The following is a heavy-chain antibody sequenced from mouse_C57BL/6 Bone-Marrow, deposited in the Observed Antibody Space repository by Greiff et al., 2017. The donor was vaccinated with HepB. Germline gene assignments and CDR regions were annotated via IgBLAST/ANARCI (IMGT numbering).Heavy chain of an antibody. CDR1: GYTFTSYW. Sequence: QVQLQQPGAELVKPGASVKLSCKASGYTFTSYWMHWVKQRPGQGLEWIGMIHPNSGSTNYNEKLKSKATLTVDKSSSTAYMQLSSLTSEDSAVYYCADGDYYSNYCWFAYWGQGTLVTVSA. D-gene: IGHD2-5*01. CDR3: ADGDYYSNYCWFAY. CDR2: IHPNSGST. J-gene: IGHJ3*01. V-gene: IGHV1-64*01.